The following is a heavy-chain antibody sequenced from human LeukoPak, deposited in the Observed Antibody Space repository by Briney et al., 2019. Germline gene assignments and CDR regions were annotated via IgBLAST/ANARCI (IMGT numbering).Heavy chain of an antibody. CDR1: GGSISSGGYS. V-gene: IGHV4-30-2*01. CDR3: ARDGGWELRIYVGDDAFDI. Sequence: SQTLSLTCAVSGGSISSGGYSWSWIRQPPGKGLEWIGYIYHSGSTYYNPSLKSRVTISVDRSKNQFSLKPSSVTAADTAVYYCARDGGWELRIYVGDDAFDIWGQGTMVTVSS. J-gene: IGHJ3*02. CDR2: IYHSGST. D-gene: IGHD1-26*01.